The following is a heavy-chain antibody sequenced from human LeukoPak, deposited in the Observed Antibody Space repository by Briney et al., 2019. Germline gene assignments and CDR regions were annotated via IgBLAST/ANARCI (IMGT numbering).Heavy chain of an antibody. J-gene: IGHJ3*02. CDR2: INPNSGGT. D-gene: IGHD1-26*01. V-gene: IGHV1-2*02. Sequence: GASVKVPCKASGYTFTGYYMHWVRQAPGQGLEWMGWINPNSGGTNYAQKFQGRVTMTRDTSISTAYMELSRLRSDDTAVYYCARARWELLPWCAFDIWGQGTMVTVSS. CDR3: ARARWELLPWCAFDI. CDR1: GYTFTGYY.